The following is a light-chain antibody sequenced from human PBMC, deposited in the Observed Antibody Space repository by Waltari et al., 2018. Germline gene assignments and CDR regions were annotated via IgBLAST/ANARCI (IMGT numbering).Light chain of an antibody. CDR1: QIISTY. CDR2: GTS. V-gene: IGKV1-39*01. CDR3: QQSYSSPYT. Sequence: DIQMTQSPSSLAASVGDSVTITCRASQIISTYLKWYQQKPGKAPMLLIYGTSGLQSGVPSRFSGSGSGTDFTLAISSLQPEDFATYYCQQSYSSPYTFGQGTQLQIK. J-gene: IGKJ2*01.